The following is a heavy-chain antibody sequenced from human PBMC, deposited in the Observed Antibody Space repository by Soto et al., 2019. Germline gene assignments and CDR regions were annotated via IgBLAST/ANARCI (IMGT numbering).Heavy chain of an antibody. CDR1: GYTFTSYD. CDR3: ARGRIVDIGSGAYGMDV. Sequence: GASVKVSCKASGYTFTSYDINWVRQATGQGLEWMGWMNPNSGNTGYAQKFQGRVTMTRNTSISTAYMELSSLRSEDTAVYYCARGRIVDIGSGAYGMDVWGQGTTVTVSS. J-gene: IGHJ6*02. CDR2: MNPNSGNT. V-gene: IGHV1-8*01. D-gene: IGHD5-12*01.